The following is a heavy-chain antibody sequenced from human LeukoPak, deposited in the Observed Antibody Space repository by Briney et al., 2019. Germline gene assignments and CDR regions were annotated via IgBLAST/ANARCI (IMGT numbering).Heavy chain of an antibody. J-gene: IGHJ5*02. CDR3: ARAIVVVPAAMWFDP. V-gene: IGHV4-38-2*02. CDR1: GYSISSGYY. D-gene: IGHD2-2*01. Sequence: SQTLSLTCTVSGYSISSGYYWGWIRQPPGKGLEWIGSIYHSGSTYYNPSLKSRVTISVDTSKNQFSLKLSSVTAADTAVYYCARAIVVVPAAMWFDPWGQGTLVTVSS. CDR2: IYHSGST.